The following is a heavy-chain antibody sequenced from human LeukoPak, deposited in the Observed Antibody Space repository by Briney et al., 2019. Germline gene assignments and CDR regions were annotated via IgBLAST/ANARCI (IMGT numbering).Heavy chain of an antibody. D-gene: IGHD4-17*01. J-gene: IGHJ4*02. CDR1: GYTVTEFS. CDR2: YDPDDAET. V-gene: IGHV1-24*01. CDR3: ATGQTTPVLVDTLHF. Sequence: ASVKVSCKVSGYTVTEFSIHWVRXAPGKGXEWMGGYDPDDAETVFARKFQGRVNMTEDTSTNTAYMELTSLISEDTAVYYCATGQTTPVLVDTLHFWGQGTLVTVSS.